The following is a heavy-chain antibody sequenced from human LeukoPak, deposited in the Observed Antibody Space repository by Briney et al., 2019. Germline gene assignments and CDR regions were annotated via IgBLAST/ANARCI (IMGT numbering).Heavy chain of an antibody. CDR3: TRDGSSSSFGY. J-gene: IGHJ4*02. V-gene: IGHV6-1*01. D-gene: IGHD6-6*01. Sequence: SQTLSPTCAISGDSVSSDSAAWNWISQSPSRGLEWLGRTYYRSKWYNDYAVSVKRRITINPDTSTHRFSLQLNPLTRADTTVYYCTRDGSSSSFGYWGQGNLVTVSS. CDR1: GDSVSSDSAA. CDR2: TYYRSKWYN.